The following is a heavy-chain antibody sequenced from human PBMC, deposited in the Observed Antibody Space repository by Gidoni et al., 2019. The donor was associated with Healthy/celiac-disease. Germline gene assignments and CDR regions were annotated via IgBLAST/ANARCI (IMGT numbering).Heavy chain of an antibody. CDR1: GFTFSSYG. J-gene: IGHJ4*02. D-gene: IGHD3-10*01. Sequence: QVQLVESGGGVVQPGGSLRRSCAASGFTFSSYGMHWVRQAPGKGLEWVAFIRYDGSNKYYADSVKGRFTISRDNSKNTLYLQMNSLRAEDTAVYYCAKDLTHGGPIGDYFDYWGQGTLVTVSS. CDR2: IRYDGSNK. CDR3: AKDLTHGGPIGDYFDY. V-gene: IGHV3-30*02.